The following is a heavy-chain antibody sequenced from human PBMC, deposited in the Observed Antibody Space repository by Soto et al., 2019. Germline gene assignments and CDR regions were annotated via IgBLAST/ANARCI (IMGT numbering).Heavy chain of an antibody. CDR3: ARGFEYSSSTGDY. V-gene: IGHV1-69*13. Sequence: SVKVSCKASGGTFSNYAINWVRQAPGQGLAWMGGIIPIFGTANYAQKFQGRVTITADESTSTAYMDLSSLRSEDTAVYYCARGFEYSSSTGDYWGQGTLVTVSS. D-gene: IGHD6-6*01. CDR2: IIPIFGTA. J-gene: IGHJ4*02. CDR1: GGTFSNYA.